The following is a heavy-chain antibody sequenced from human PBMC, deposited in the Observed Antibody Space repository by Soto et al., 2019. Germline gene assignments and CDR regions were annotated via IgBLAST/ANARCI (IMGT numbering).Heavy chain of an antibody. V-gene: IGHV4-30-4*01. Sequence: PSETLSLTCTVSGGSISSGEFYWSWIRQPPGKGLEWIGYVYYSGSTHYNPSLKSRVTISVDTSKNQFSLKLSSVTAADTAVYYCARGLGYGFYYYYGMDVWGQGTTVT. D-gene: IGHD3-16*01. CDR2: VYYSGST. CDR1: GGSISSGEFY. CDR3: ARGLGYGFYYYYGMDV. J-gene: IGHJ6*02.